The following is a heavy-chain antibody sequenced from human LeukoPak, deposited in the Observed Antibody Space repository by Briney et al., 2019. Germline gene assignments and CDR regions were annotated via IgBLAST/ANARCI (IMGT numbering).Heavy chain of an antibody. Sequence: ASVKVSCKASGYTFTSCDINWVRQATGQGLEWMGWINPNSGNKGSAQKFQGRVTMTRYTSISTVYMELRSLRSEDAAVYYCAIASSGYLAYYCYSMDVWGQGTTVTVSS. D-gene: IGHD5-12*01. CDR3: AIASSGYLAYYCYSMDV. J-gene: IGHJ6*02. CDR2: INPNSGNK. CDR1: GYTFTSCD. V-gene: IGHV1-8*01.